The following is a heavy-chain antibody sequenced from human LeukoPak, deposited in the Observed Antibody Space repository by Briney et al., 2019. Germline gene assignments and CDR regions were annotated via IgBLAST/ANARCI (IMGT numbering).Heavy chain of an antibody. V-gene: IGHV3-21*01. CDR2: ISSSSSYI. CDR3: ATYSSRNAREFQS. CDR1: GFTFSSYS. D-gene: IGHD2-2*01. Sequence: GGSLRLSCAASGFTFSSYSMNWDRQAPGKGLEWVSSISSSSSYIYYADSVKGRFTISRDNAKNSLYLQMNSLRAEDTAVYYCATYSSRNAREFQSWGQGTLVTVSS. J-gene: IGHJ1*01.